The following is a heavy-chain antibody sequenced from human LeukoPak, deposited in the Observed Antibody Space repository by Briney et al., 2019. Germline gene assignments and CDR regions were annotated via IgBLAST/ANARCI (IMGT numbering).Heavy chain of an antibody. D-gene: IGHD2-15*01. CDR3: ARESITTVTAAGLVVIFDY. CDR2: ISSSGNRM. V-gene: IGHV3-11*04. CDR1: GFTFSDYY. Sequence: PGGSLRLSCAASGFTFSDYYMTWIRQAPGKGLEWVSYISSSGNRMHYEDSVKGRFSISRDNAKNSLYLQMNSLRAEDTAVYYWARESITTVTAAGLVVIFDYGGQGILVTVSS. J-gene: IGHJ4*02.